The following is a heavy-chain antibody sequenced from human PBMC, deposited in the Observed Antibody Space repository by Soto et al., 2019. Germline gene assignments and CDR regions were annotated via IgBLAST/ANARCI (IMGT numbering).Heavy chain of an antibody. CDR2: ISSSSSYI. Sequence: GGSLRLSCAASGFTFSSYSMNWVRQAPGKGLEWVSSISSSSSYIYYADSVKGRFTISRDNAKNSLYLQMNSLRAEDTAVYYCASGDIAAAGTFDYWGQGTLVTVSS. J-gene: IGHJ4*02. CDR3: ASGDIAAAGTFDY. CDR1: GFTFSSYS. D-gene: IGHD6-13*01. V-gene: IGHV3-21*01.